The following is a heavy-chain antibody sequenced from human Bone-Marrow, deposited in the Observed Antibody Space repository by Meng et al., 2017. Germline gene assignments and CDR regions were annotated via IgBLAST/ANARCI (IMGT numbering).Heavy chain of an antibody. CDR2: IWYDGSNK. CDR1: GFTFSSYG. D-gene: IGHD6-19*01. Sequence: GGSLRLSCAASGFTFSSYGMHWVRQAPGKGLEWVAVIWYDGSNKYYADSVKGRFTISRDNSKNTLYLQMNSLRAEDTAVYYCARTYSSGWYYFDYWGQGTLVTVSS. J-gene: IGHJ4*02. CDR3: ARTYSSGWYYFDY. V-gene: IGHV3-33*01.